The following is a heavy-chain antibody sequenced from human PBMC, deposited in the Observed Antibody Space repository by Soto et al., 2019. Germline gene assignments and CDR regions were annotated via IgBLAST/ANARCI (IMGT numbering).Heavy chain of an antibody. J-gene: IGHJ4*02. CDR2: VSHDGSNK. D-gene: IGHD6-19*01. CDR3: ARVSIAVAGIAYYFDY. Sequence: GGSLRLSCAASGFSFSSCAMHWVRQAPGKGLEWVAVVSHDGSNKYYADSVKGRVTISRDNSIITVYLQMNSLRAEDTAVYFCARVSIAVAGIAYYFDYWGQGTLVTVSS. V-gene: IGHV3-30-3*01. CDR1: GFSFSSCA.